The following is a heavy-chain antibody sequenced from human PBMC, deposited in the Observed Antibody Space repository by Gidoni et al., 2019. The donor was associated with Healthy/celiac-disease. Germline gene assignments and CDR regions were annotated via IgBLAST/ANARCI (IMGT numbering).Heavy chain of an antibody. J-gene: IGHJ4*02. V-gene: IGHV3-15*01. CDR2: IKSKTDGGTT. CDR3: TTPNDYGDYVPQTDEYYFDY. CDR1: GFTFSNAW. Sequence: EVQLVESGGGLVKPGGSLRLSCAASGFTFSNAWMSWVRQAPGKGLEWVGRIKSKTDGGTTDYAAPVKGRFTSSRDDSKNTLYLQMNSLKTEDTAVYYCTTPNDYGDYVPQTDEYYFDYWGQGTLVTVSS. D-gene: IGHD4-17*01.